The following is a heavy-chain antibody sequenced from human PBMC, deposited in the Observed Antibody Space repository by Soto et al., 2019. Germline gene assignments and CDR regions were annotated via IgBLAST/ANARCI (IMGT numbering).Heavy chain of an antibody. Sequence: ASVKVSCKASGYTFSIYSIHWVRQAPGQSLEWMGWINAGNGNTKYSQRFQGRVTFTRDTSANTAYMELSSLRSEDAAVYYCARPYYYDTTGYYSSHYYFYFGMDVWGQGTTVTVSS. CDR3: ARPYYYDTTGYYSSHYYFYFGMDV. CDR1: GYTFSIYS. D-gene: IGHD3-22*01. V-gene: IGHV1-3*01. CDR2: INAGNGNT. J-gene: IGHJ6*02.